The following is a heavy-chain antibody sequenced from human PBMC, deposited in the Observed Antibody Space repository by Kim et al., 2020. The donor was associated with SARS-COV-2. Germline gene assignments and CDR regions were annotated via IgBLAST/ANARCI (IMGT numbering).Heavy chain of an antibody. Sequence: GGSLRLSCAASGFTFSNYATTWVRQAPGKGLEWVSAISGSGDKTYYADSVKGRFTISRDNSKNTLYLQMNSLRAEDTAVYYCAKDRFWGLIIIKHWFDPWGQGTLVTVSS. J-gene: IGHJ5*02. CDR1: GFTFSNYA. CDR3: AKDRFWGLIIIKHWFDP. CDR2: ISGSGDKT. D-gene: IGHD3-10*01. V-gene: IGHV3-23*01.